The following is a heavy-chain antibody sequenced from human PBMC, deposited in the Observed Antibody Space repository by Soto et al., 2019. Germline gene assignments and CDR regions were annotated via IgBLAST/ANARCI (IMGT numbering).Heavy chain of an antibody. CDR2: ISSSSSYI. CDR3: ARDRGTVVKENWFDP. D-gene: IGHD2-15*01. V-gene: IGHV3-21*01. Sequence: EVQLVESGGGLVKPGGSLRLSCAASGFTFSSYSMNWVRQAPGKGLEWVSSISSSSSYIYYADSVKGRFTISRDNAKNSLYLQMNSLRDEDTAVYYCARDRGTVVKENWFDPRGQGTLVTVSS. J-gene: IGHJ5*02. CDR1: GFTFSSYS.